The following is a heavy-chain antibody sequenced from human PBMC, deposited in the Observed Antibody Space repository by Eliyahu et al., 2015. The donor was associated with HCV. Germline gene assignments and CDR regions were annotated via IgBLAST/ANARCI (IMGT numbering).Heavy chain of an antibody. CDR3: AKDGGYCTNGVCYTQWFDP. CDR1: GFTFSSYA. V-gene: IGHV3-23*01. D-gene: IGHD2-8*01. CDR2: ISGSGGST. J-gene: IGHJ5*02. Sequence: EVQLLESGGGLVQPGGSLRXSCAASGFTFSSYAMSWVRQAPGKGLEWVSAISGSGGSTYYADSVKGRFTISRDNSKNTLYLQMNSLRAEDTAVYYCAKDGGYCTNGVCYTQWFDPWGQGTLVTVSS.